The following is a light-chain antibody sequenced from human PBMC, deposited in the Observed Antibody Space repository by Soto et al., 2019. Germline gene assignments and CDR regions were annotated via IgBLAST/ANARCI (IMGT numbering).Light chain of an antibody. CDR2: GAS. CDR1: QSVSSN. J-gene: IGKJ1*01. CDR3: QQYNNWPRT. V-gene: IGKV3-15*01. Sequence: EIVMTQAPATLSVSRGERATLSCRASQSVSSNLAWYRQKPGQAPRRLIYGASTRATGIPASFSGSGSGTEFTLTLSSLQSEDFAVYYCQQYNNWPRTFGQGTKVDI.